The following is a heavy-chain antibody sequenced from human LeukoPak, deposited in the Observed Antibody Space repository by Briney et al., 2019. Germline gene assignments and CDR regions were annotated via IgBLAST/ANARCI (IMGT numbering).Heavy chain of an antibody. J-gene: IGHJ5*02. D-gene: IGHD3-10*01. Sequence: ASVKVSCKACGYTFTSYYMHWVRQAPGQGREWMGIINPSGCSTIYAQKFQGRVTMTRDTSTSTVYMELSSLRSEDTAVYYCARGGSYSHDWFDPWGQGTLVTVSS. CDR1: GYTFTSYY. CDR2: INPSGCST. CDR3: ARGGSYSHDWFDP. V-gene: IGHV1-46*01.